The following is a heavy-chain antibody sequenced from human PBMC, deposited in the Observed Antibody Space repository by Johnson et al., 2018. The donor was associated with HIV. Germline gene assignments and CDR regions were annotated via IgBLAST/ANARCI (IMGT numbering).Heavy chain of an antibody. CDR2: LYAGGPT. Sequence: VQLVESGGGLMQPGGSLRLSCEASGLIVSDNYMNWVRQAPGKGLEWVSALYAGGPTYYADSVEGRFTISRDSSKNTVYLQMNSLRAEDTAFYYCARSRGGSSEDAFDIWGQGTMVTVSS. J-gene: IGHJ3*02. CDR1: GLIVSDNY. V-gene: IGHV3-53*01. D-gene: IGHD1-26*01. CDR3: ARSRGGSSEDAFDI.